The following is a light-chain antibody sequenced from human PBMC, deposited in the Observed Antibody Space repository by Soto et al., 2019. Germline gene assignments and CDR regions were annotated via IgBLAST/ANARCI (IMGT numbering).Light chain of an antibody. Sequence: EIVMTQSPATLSVSPGERATLSCRASQSVSSNLAWYQQKPGQAPRLLIYGASTRATGIPARFSGSGSGTEFTLTISSLQSEDFAVYYCQQYNNWPLLTFGGGPKVEIK. J-gene: IGKJ4*01. CDR1: QSVSSN. CDR3: QQYNNWPLLT. V-gene: IGKV3-15*01. CDR2: GAS.